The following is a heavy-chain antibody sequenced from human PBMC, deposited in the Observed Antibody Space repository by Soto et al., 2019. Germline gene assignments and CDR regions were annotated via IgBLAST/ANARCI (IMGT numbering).Heavy chain of an antibody. Sequence: EVQLLESGGGLVQPGGSLRLSCAASGFTFSSYAMSWVRQAPGKGLEWVSAISGSGGSTYYADSVKGRFTISRDNSKNTLYLQMNSLRAEDTAVYYCAKALYDFWNDNQVPFDYWGQGTLVTVSS. J-gene: IGHJ4*02. V-gene: IGHV3-23*01. CDR3: AKALYDFWNDNQVPFDY. CDR1: GFTFSSYA. CDR2: ISGSGGST. D-gene: IGHD3-3*01.